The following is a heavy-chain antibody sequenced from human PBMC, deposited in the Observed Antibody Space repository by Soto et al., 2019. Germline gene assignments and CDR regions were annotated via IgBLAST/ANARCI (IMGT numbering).Heavy chain of an antibody. Sequence: EVQLVESGGGLVQPGGSLRLSCAASGFTFSSYSMNWVRQAPGKGLEWVSYISSSSSTIYYADSVKGRFTISRDNAKNSXYLQMNSLRAEDTAVYYCARGTPRGIVVVPAAPDYWGQGTLVTVS. V-gene: IGHV3-48*01. CDR1: GFTFSSYS. J-gene: IGHJ4*02. CDR2: ISSSSSTI. CDR3: ARGTPRGIVVVPAAPDY. D-gene: IGHD2-2*01.